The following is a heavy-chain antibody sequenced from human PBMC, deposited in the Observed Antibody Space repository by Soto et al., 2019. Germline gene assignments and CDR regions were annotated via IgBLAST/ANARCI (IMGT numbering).Heavy chain of an antibody. CDR2: ISGSGGST. CDR3: AKRNYVWGSYRFYDAFDI. D-gene: IGHD3-16*02. Sequence: EVQLLESGGGLVQPGGSLRLSCAASGFTFSSYAMSWVRQAPGKGLEWVSAISGSGGSTYYADSVKGRFTISRDNSKNTLCLQMNSVRAEDTAVYYCAKRNYVWGSYRFYDAFDIWGQGTMVTVSS. V-gene: IGHV3-23*01. J-gene: IGHJ3*02. CDR1: GFTFSSYA.